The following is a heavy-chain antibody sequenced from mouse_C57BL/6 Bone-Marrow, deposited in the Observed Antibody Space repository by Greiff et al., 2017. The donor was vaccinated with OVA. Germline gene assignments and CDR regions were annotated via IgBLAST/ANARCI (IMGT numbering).Heavy chain of an antibody. CDR3: ARQGAYYSNYVWFAY. CDR1: GFTFSSYG. Sequence: VQRVESGGDLVKPGGSLKLSCAASGFTFSSYGMSWVRQTPDKRLEWVATISSGGSYTYYPDSVKGRFTISRDNAKNTLYLQMSSLKSEDTAMYYCARQGAYYSNYVWFAYWGQGTLVTVSA. D-gene: IGHD2-5*01. CDR2: ISSGGSYT. J-gene: IGHJ3*01. V-gene: IGHV5-6*01.